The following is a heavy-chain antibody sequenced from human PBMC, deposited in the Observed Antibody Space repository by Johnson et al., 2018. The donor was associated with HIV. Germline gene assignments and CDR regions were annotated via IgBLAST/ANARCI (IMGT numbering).Heavy chain of an antibody. V-gene: IGHV3-66*02. CDR3: AKDPGRRDPHAFDI. J-gene: IGHJ3*02. Sequence: VQLVESGGGVVQPGGSLRLSCAVSGFTVSSDYMSWVRQAPGKGLEWVSVIYSGGTTYYADSVKGRFTISRDNSKNTLYLQMNSLRAEDTAVYYCAKDPGRRDPHAFDIWGQGTMVTVSS. CDR1: GFTVSSDY. D-gene: IGHD2-15*01. CDR2: IYSGGTT.